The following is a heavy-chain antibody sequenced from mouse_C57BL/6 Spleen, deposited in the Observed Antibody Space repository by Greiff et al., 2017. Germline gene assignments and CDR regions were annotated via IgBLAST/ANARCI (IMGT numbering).Heavy chain of an antibody. V-gene: IGHV5-6*02. CDR3: ARRQTGDFDY. Sequence: EVKLLESGGDLVKPGGSLKLSCAASGFTFSSYGMSWVRQTPDKRLEWVATISSGGSYTYSPDSVKGRFTISRDNAKNTLYLQMSSLKSEDTAMYYCARRQTGDFDYWGQGTTLTVSS. J-gene: IGHJ2*01. CDR2: ISSGGSYT. CDR1: GFTFSSYG.